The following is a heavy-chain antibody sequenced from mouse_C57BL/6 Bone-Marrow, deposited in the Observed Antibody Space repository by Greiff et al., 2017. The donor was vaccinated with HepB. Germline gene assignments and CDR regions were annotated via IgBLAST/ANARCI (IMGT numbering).Heavy chain of an antibody. CDR2: FHPYNDDT. D-gene: IGHD1-1*01. CDR1: GYTFTTYP. Sequence: QVQLQQSGAQLVKPGASVKMSCKASGYTFTTYPIEWMKQNHGKSLEWIGNFHPYNDDTKYNEKFKGKATLTVEKSSSTVYLELSRLTSDDSAVYYCARGYGSSSSHWYFDVWGTGTTVTVSS. CDR3: ARGYGSSSSHWYFDV. V-gene: IGHV1-47*01. J-gene: IGHJ1*03.